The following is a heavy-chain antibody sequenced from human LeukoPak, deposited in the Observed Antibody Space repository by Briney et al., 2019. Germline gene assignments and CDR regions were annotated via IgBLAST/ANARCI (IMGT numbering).Heavy chain of an antibody. D-gene: IGHD1-7*01. J-gene: IGHJ3*02. CDR1: GYTFTSYD. CDR3: ARGRDNWNYVDAFDI. V-gene: IGHV1-18*01. Sequence: ASVKVSCKASGYTFTSYDISWVRQAPGQGLEWMGWISAYNGNTNYAQKLQGRVTMTTDTSTSTAYMELRSLRSDDTAVYYCARGRDNWNYVDAFDIWGQGTMVTVSS. CDR2: ISAYNGNT.